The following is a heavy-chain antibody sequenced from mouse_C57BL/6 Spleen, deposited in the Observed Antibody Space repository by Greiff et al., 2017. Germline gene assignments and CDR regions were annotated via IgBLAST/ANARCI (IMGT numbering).Heavy chain of an antibody. CDR3: ARLCYDYDAGFMDY. J-gene: IGHJ4*01. Sequence: VQLQESGPGLVAPSQSLSITCTVSGFSLTSYAISWVRQPPGKGLEWLGVIWTGGGTNYNSALKSRLSISEDNSKSQVFLKMNSLQAEDTARYYCARLCYDYDAGFMDYWGQGTSVTVSS. CDR1: GFSLTSYA. D-gene: IGHD2-4*01. V-gene: IGHV2-9-1*01. CDR2: IWTGGGT.